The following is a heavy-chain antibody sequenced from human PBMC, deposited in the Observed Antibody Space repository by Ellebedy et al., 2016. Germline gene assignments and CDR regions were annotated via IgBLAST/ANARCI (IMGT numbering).Heavy chain of an antibody. Sequence: ASVKVSXXASGYTFTSYGISWVRQAPGQGLEWMGWISAYNGNTNYAQKLQGRVTMTTDTSTSTAYMELRSLRSEDTAVYYCARGVSRIVPAATGDYYYMDVWGKGTTVTVSS. J-gene: IGHJ6*03. CDR1: GYTFTSYG. V-gene: IGHV1-18*01. D-gene: IGHD2-2*01. CDR3: ARGVSRIVPAATGDYYYMDV. CDR2: ISAYNGNT.